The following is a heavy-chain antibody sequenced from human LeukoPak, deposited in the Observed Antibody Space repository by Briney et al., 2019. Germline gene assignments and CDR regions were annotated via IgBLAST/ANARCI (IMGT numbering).Heavy chain of an antibody. Sequence: GGSLRLSCAASGFTFDDYGMSWVRQAPGKGLEWVSGINWNGGSTGYADSVKGRFTISRDNAKNSLYLQMNSLRAEDTALYYCARDRSSSWYQPTHYYYYMDVWGKGTTVTVSS. CDR2: INWNGGST. V-gene: IGHV3-20*04. CDR1: GFTFDDYG. J-gene: IGHJ6*03. D-gene: IGHD6-13*01. CDR3: ARDRSSSWYQPTHYYYYMDV.